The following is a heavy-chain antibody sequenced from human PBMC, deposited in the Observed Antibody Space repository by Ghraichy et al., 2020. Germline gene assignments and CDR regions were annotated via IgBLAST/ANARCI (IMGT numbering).Heavy chain of an antibody. CDR2: ISVYNGNT. D-gene: IGHD6-13*01. Sequence: ASVKVSCKASGYTFSSYGISWVRQAPGQGLEWMGWISVYNGNTMYAQKLQGRVTMTTDTSTSTAYMELRSLRSDDTAVYYCARRVAAVGTGVYYFDYWGQGTLVTVSS. V-gene: IGHV1-18*04. CDR3: ARRVAAVGTGVYYFDY. J-gene: IGHJ4*02. CDR1: GYTFSSYG.